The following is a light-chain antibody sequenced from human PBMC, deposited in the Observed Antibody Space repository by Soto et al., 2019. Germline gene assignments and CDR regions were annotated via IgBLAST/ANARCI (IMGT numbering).Light chain of an antibody. V-gene: IGLV1-40*01. CDR3: QSYDSSLSGYVV. Sequence: QSVLTQPPSVSGAPGQRVTISCTGSSSNIGAGYDVHWYQQLPGTAPKLLIYVNNNRPSGVPDRFSGSKSGTSASLAITGLQAEDEAYYYGQSYDSSLSGYVVFGGGTKLTVL. J-gene: IGLJ2*01. CDR1: SSNIGAGYD. CDR2: VNN.